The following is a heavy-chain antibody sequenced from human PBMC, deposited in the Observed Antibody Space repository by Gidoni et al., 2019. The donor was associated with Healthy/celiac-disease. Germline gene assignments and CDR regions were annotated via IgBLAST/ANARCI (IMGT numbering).Heavy chain of an antibody. CDR2: IRYDGSNK. CDR1: GFTFSSYG. CDR3: ATERSSGSYFDY. V-gene: IGHV3-30*02. Sequence: QVQLVESGGGVVQPGGSLRLSCAASGFTFSSYGMHWVRQAPGKGLEWVAVIRYDGSNKYYADSVKGRFTISRDNSKNTLYLQMNSLRAEDTAVYYCATERSSGSYFDYWGQGTLVTVSS. D-gene: IGHD1-26*01. J-gene: IGHJ4*02.